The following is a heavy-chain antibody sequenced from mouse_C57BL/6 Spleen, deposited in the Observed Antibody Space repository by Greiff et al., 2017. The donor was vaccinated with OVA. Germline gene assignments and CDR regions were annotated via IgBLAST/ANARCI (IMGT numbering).Heavy chain of an antibody. CDR1: GFTFSDYY. J-gene: IGHJ1*03. V-gene: IGHV5-16*01. CDR3: ARGWYFDV. Sequence: EVQRVESEGGLVQPGSSMKLSCTASGFTFSDYYMAWVRQVPEKGLEWVANINYDGSSTYYLDSLKSRFIISRDNAKNILYLQMSSLQSEDTATYSCARGWYFDVWGTGTTVTVSS. CDR2: INYDGSST.